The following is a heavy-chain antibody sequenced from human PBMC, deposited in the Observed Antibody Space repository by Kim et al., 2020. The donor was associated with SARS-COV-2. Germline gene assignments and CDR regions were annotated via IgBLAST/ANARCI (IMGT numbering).Heavy chain of an antibody. CDR1: GFTFSSYG. CDR2: ISYDGSNK. Sequence: GGSLRLSCAASGFTFSSYGMHWVRQAPGKGLEWVAVISYDGSNKYYADSVKGRFTISRDNSKNTLYLQMNSLRAEDTAVYYCAKDGVYSMMGYFDLWGRGTLVTVSS. D-gene: IGHD1-26*01. V-gene: IGHV3-30*18. CDR3: AKDGVYSMMGYFDL. J-gene: IGHJ2*01.